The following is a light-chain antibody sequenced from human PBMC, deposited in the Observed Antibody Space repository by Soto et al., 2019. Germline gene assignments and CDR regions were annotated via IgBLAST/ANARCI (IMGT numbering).Light chain of an antibody. CDR3: QQYNNWPPLS. CDR2: DAS. V-gene: IGKV3-15*01. Sequence: EIVMKQSPATLSVSPGDRATLSCRASQSFSSSLAWYQQIPGQAPRILIYDASTSATGIPARCGGSGSGTEFTLTISSLQSEDFAVYYCQQYNNWPPLSFGGGTKVELK. J-gene: IGKJ4*01. CDR1: QSFSSS.